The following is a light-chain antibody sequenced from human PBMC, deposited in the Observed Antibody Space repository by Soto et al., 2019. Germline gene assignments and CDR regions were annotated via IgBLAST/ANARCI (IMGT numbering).Light chain of an antibody. CDR2: AAS. J-gene: IGKJ2*01. Sequence: DIQMTQSPSSLSASVGDRVTITCRASQGIGNYLAWYQQKPGKVPKLLIYAASTLQSGVPSRFSGSGSGTDFTLTISSLQAEDVATYYCQRCDSAPYTFGQGTKLEIK. CDR3: QRCDSAPYT. CDR1: QGIGNY. V-gene: IGKV1-27*01.